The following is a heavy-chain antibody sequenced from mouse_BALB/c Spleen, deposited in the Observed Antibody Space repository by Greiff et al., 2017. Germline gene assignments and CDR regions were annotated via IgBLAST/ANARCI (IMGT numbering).Heavy chain of an antibody. CDR2: INSNGGST. CDR3: ARGGYGNY. V-gene: IGHV5-6-3*01. D-gene: IGHD2-10*02. CDR1: GFTFSSYG. J-gene: IGHJ2*01. Sequence: DVKLVESGGGLVQPGGSLKLSCAASGFTFSSYGMSWVRQTPDKRLELVATINSNGGSTYYPDSVKGRFTISRDNAKNTLYLQMSSLKSEDTAMYYCARGGYGNYWGQGTTLTVSS.